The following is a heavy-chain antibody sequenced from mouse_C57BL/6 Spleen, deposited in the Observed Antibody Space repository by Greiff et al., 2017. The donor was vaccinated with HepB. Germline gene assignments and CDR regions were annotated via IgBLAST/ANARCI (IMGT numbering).Heavy chain of an antibody. J-gene: IGHJ4*01. CDR3: ASYYGGSLYAMDY. CDR2: ICTGGGT. V-gene: IGHV2-9-1*01. Sequence: VQLVESGPGLVAPSQCLSISCTASGFSLTSYAISWVRQPPGKGLEWLGVICTGGGTNYNSALKTGLGISKDNSKSQVFLKMNSLQTDDTARYYCASYYGGSLYAMDYWGQGTSVTVSS. D-gene: IGHD1-1*01. CDR1: GFSLTSYA.